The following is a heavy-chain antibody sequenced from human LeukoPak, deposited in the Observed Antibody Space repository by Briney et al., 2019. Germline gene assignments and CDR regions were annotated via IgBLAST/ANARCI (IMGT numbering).Heavy chain of an antibody. Sequence: PGGSLRLSCAASGFTFSGSAMQWVRQASGKGLEWVGRIRSKANSYATAYAASVKGRFTISRDDSKNTAYLQMNSLKTEDTAVYYCTSWWGEGDYWGQGTLVTVSS. J-gene: IGHJ4*02. CDR1: GFTFSGSA. CDR2: IRSKANSYAT. V-gene: IGHV3-73*01. D-gene: IGHD2-8*02. CDR3: TSWWGEGDY.